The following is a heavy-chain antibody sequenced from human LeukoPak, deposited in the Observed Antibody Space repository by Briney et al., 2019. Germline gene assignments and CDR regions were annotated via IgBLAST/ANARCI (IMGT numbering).Heavy chain of an antibody. Sequence: GGSLRLSCAASGFPFNIYAMSWVRQAPGKGREWVGFIRSKTYGGTTEYAASVKGRFTISRDDSKSIAYLQMNSLKTEDTAVYYCSRVPLVGDHYYFDYWGQGTLVTVSS. CDR2: IRSKTYGGTT. CDR1: GFPFNIYA. V-gene: IGHV3-49*04. D-gene: IGHD1-26*01. CDR3: SRVPLVGDHYYFDY. J-gene: IGHJ4*02.